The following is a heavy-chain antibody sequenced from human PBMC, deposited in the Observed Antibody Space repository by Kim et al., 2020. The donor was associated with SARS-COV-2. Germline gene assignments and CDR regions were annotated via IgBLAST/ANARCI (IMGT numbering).Heavy chain of an antibody. J-gene: IGHJ4*02. CDR3: ARRGYLEWLTFDI. V-gene: IGHV4-39*01. Sequence: SETLSLTCNVSGSSIVLISDYWGWIRQAPGKGLEWIGNIYYNGKTYYNPSLKTRVTISVDTSKNQFSLRLASVTAADTAIYYCARRGYLEWLTFDIWGQGALVTVSS. CDR1: GSSIVLISDY. D-gene: IGHD3-3*01. CDR2: IYYNGKT.